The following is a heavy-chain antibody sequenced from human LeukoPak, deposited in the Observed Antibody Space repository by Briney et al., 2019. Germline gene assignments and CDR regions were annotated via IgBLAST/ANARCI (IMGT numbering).Heavy chain of an antibody. CDR1: GFTFSSYW. D-gene: IGHD3-3*01. V-gene: IGHV3-7*03. CDR3: AREFGGGAYYDFWSGYLRPHYYYGMDV. Sequence: GGSLRLSCAASGFTFSSYWMSWVRQAPGKGLEWVANIKQDGSEKYSVDSVKGRFTISRDNAKNSLYLQMNSLRAEDTAVYYCAREFGGGAYYDFWSGYLRPHYYYGMDVWGQGTTVTVSS. J-gene: IGHJ6*02. CDR2: IKQDGSEK.